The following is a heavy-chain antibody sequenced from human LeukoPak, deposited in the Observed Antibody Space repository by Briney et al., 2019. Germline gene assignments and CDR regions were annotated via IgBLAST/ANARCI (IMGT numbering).Heavy chain of an antibody. CDR1: KFAFSSYA. Sequence: GGSLRLSCAASKFAFSSYAMSGVRQAPGKGLEWVSAISGGGGNTYYADSVKGRFTISRDNSKNTLYLQMNSLRAEDTAVYYCGKNRYSGSLSPFDIWGQGTMVTVSS. CDR2: ISGGGGNT. CDR3: GKNRYSGSLSPFDI. D-gene: IGHD1-26*01. V-gene: IGHV3-23*01. J-gene: IGHJ3*02.